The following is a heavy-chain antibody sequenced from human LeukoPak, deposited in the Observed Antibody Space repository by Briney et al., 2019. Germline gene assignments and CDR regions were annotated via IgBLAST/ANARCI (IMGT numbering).Heavy chain of an antibody. J-gene: IGHJ4*02. Sequence: PGRSLRLSCAASGFTFSSYAMSWVRQAPGKGLEWVSAISGSGGSTYYADSVKGRFTISRDNSKNTLYLQMNSLRAEDTAVYYCAKPDYYDSSGYYDPFDYWGQGTLVTVSS. CDR1: GFTFSSYA. V-gene: IGHV3-23*01. CDR3: AKPDYYDSSGYYDPFDY. D-gene: IGHD3-22*01. CDR2: ISGSGGST.